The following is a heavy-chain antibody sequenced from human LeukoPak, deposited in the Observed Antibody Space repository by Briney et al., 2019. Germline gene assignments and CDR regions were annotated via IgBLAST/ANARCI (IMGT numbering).Heavy chain of an antibody. CDR1: GFTFSSYA. V-gene: IGHV3-23*01. Sequence: TGGSLRLSCAASGFTFSSYAMNWVRQAPGKGLKWVSAISGSGGSTYYADSVKGRFTISRDNSKNTLYLQMNSLRAEDTAAYYCAKAGGGAHFDYWAQGAVVTVSS. CDR3: AKAGGGAHFDY. D-gene: IGHD3-16*01. CDR2: ISGSGGST. J-gene: IGHJ4*02.